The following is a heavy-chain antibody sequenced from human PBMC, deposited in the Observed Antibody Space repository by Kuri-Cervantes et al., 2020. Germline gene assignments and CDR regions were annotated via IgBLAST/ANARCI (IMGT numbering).Heavy chain of an antibody. CDR1: GYTFTSYG. J-gene: IGHJ4*02. D-gene: IGHD4-17*01. CDR2: ISAYNGNT. CDR3: ARGGIARTNAYGDYRLFIFYDY. V-gene: IGHV1-18*01. Sequence: ASVKVSCKASGYTFTSYGISWVRQAPGQGLEWMGWISAYNGNTNYAQKLQGRVTMTTDTSTSTAYMELRSLRSDDTAVYYCARGGIARTNAYGDYRLFIFYDYWGQGTLVTVFS.